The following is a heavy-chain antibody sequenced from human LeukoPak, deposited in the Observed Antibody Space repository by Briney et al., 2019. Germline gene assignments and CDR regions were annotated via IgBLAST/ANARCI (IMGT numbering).Heavy chain of an antibody. D-gene: IGHD3-9*01. CDR3: ARGRRILTGYYMRHRIYDY. CDR2: INTNTGNP. Sequence: ASVKVSCKASGYTFTSYAMNWVRQAPGQGLEWMGWINTNTGNPTYAQGFTGRFVFSLDTSVSTAYLQISSLKAEDTAVYYCARGRRILTGYYMRHRIYDYWGQGTLVTVSS. V-gene: IGHV7-4-1*02. CDR1: GYTFTSYA. J-gene: IGHJ4*02.